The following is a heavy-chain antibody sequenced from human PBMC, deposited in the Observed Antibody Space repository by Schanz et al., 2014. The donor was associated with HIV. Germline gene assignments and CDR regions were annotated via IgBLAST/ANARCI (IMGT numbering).Heavy chain of an antibody. CDR1: GFSFSEYY. V-gene: IGHV3-11*01. D-gene: IGHD3-10*01. J-gene: IGHJ4*02. CDR3: ARGRLIGNSGYPYFDF. CDR2: ISHTSATI. Sequence: QVQLVASGGGLVKPGGSLSLSCAASGFSFSEYYINWIRQAPGQGLEWLSYISHTSATIYYLDSVRGRFTISRDNAKNSVYLQMDSLRVEDTALYYCARGRLIGNSGYPYFDFWGQGTQVTVSS.